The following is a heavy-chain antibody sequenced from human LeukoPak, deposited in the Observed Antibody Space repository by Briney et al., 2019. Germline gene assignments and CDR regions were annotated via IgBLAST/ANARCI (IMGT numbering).Heavy chain of an antibody. CDR1: GYTFIGYY. CDR2: INPNSDGT. V-gene: IGHV1-2*02. D-gene: IGHD3-22*01. J-gene: IGHJ1*01. CDR3: ARVHYYDSSGYYWAFQY. Sequence: GASVKVSCKASGYTFIGYYMHWVRQAPGQGLEWMGWINPNSDGTNYAQKFQGRVTMTRDTSISTAYMELSSLRSDGTAVYYCARVHYYDSSGYYWAFQYWGQGTLVTVSS.